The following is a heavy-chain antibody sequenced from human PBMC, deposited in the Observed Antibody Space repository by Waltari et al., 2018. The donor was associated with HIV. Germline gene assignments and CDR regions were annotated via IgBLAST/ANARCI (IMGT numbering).Heavy chain of an antibody. D-gene: IGHD4-17*01. Sequence: QVQLQQWGAGLLKPSETLSLTCAVYGGSFSGYYWSWLRQPPGKGLEWSGEINHSGSTNYNPSLKSRVTIAVDTSKNQFSLKLSSVTAVDTAVYYCARHGNYGDYVFDPWGQGTLVTVSS. CDR1: GGSFSGYY. V-gene: IGHV4-34*01. CDR3: ARHGNYGDYVFDP. J-gene: IGHJ5*02. CDR2: INHSGST.